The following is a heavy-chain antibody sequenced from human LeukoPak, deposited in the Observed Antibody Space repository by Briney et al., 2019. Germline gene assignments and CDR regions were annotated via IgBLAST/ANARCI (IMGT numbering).Heavy chain of an antibody. J-gene: IGHJ4*02. CDR3: ARDTYTHLDY. CDR1: GGSFSGYY. CDR2: INHSGST. D-gene: IGHD2-2*02. V-gene: IGHV4-34*01. Sequence: SETLSLTCAVYGGSFSGYYWSWIRQPPGKGLEWIGEINHSGSTNYNPSLKSRVTISVDTSKNQFSLKLSSVTAADTAVYYCARDTYTHLDYWGQGTLVTVSS.